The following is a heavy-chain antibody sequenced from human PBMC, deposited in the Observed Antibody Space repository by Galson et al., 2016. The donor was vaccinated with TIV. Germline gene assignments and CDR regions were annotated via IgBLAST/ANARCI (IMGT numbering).Heavy chain of an antibody. Sequence: SVKVSCKASGYTFSSYRINWVRQAPGQGLEWMGWISGYSGNTNYAQKFQGRVTMTTDTSTGTAYMELRSLRSDDTAVYYCARGATVTPYSFFDYWGQGTLVTVFS. CDR3: ARGATVTPYSFFDY. CDR1: GYTFSSYR. J-gene: IGHJ4*02. CDR2: ISGYSGNT. D-gene: IGHD4-17*01. V-gene: IGHV1-18*04.